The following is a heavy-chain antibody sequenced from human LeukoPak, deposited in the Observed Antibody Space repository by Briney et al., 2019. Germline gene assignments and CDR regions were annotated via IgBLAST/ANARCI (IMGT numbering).Heavy chain of an antibody. J-gene: IGHJ6*02. Sequence: PSQTLSLTCTVSGDSISSGDYLWNWIRQPPGKGLEWIGYIHYSGNNNYNPSLKSRVTLSVDTSKNQLSLKLNSVTAADTAVYYCARDKRKGGKLRYFDWLNYGMDVWGQGTTVTVSS. V-gene: IGHV4-30-4*01. CDR1: GDSISSGDYL. CDR3: ARDKRKGGKLRYFDWLNYGMDV. D-gene: IGHD3-9*01. CDR2: IHYSGNN.